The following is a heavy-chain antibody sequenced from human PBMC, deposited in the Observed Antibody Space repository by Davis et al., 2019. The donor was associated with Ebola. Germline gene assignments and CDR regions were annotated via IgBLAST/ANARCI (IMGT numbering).Heavy chain of an antibody. V-gene: IGHV4-30-4*01. Sequence: PSETLSLTCTVSGGFISSGDYSWSWVRQPPGKGLEWIGHIYYTGRTYYNSSLKSRITISVDTSMNQFSLKLSSVTAADTAVYYCARDETGSKLVYYGMDVWGQGTSVTVSS. D-gene: IGHD1-1*01. CDR1: GGFISSGDYS. CDR3: ARDETGSKLVYYGMDV. J-gene: IGHJ6*02. CDR2: IYYTGRT.